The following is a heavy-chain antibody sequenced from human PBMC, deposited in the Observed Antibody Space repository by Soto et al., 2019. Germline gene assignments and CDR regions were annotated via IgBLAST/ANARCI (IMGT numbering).Heavy chain of an antibody. CDR2: ISYDGSNK. CDR3: AKDTGSFSGGSCYSFHY. D-gene: IGHD2-15*01. CDR1: GFTFSSYA. J-gene: IGHJ4*02. Sequence: QVQLVESGGGVVQPGRSLRLSCAASGFTFSSYAMHWVRQAPGKGLEWVAVISYDGSNKYYADSVKGRFTISRNNSQNTLYLQMNSLRAEDTAVYYCAKDTGSFSGGSCYSFHYWGQGTLVTVSS. V-gene: IGHV3-30-3*01.